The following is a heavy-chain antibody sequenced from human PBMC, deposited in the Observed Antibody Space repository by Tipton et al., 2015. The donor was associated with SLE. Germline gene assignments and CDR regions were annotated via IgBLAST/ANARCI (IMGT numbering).Heavy chain of an antibody. CDR2: INHSGST. J-gene: IGHJ4*02. CDR1: GGSISSTSYY. D-gene: IGHD1-1*01. Sequence: TLSLTCTVSGGSISSTSYYWGWLRQPPGKGLEWIGEINHSGSTNYNPSLKSRVTISVDTSKNQFSLKLSSVTAADTAVYYCARGVLRPLDYWGQGTLVTVSS. CDR3: ARGVLRPLDY. V-gene: IGHV4-39*07.